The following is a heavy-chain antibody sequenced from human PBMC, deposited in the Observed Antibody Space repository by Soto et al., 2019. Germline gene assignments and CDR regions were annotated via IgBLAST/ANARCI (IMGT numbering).Heavy chain of an antibody. D-gene: IGHD6-19*01. J-gene: IGHJ4*02. CDR3: TRSFSAWPFDY. V-gene: IGHV3-49*04. CDR2: IRSNAYGGST. Sequence: PGGSLRLSCTTSGFTFGDYALSWVRQAPGKGLEWVGFIRSNAYGGSTENAASVKGRFTISRDDSKSIAYLQMNSLKTEDTAVYYCTRSFSAWPFDYWGQGTLVTV. CDR1: GFTFGDYA.